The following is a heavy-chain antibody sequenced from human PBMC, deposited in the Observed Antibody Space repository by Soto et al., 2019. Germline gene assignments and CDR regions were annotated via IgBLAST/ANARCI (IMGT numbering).Heavy chain of an antibody. CDR2: IDHSGST. V-gene: IGHV4-30-2*01. J-gene: IGHJ2*01. CDR3: ARDSVGLWMAPTYFDL. CDR1: GGSISSGGYS. Sequence: QLQLQESGSGLVKPSQTLSLTCAVSGGSISSGGYSWSWIRQPPGKGLEWIGYIDHSGSTYYNPSRRSRVDMSVDRSKNQFSRKLGSVSAADTAVYYCARDSVGLWMAPTYFDLWGRGTLVTVSS. D-gene: IGHD2-2*03.